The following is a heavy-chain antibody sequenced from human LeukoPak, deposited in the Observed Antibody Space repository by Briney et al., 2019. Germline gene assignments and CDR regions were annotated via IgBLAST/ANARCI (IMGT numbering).Heavy chain of an antibody. V-gene: IGHV3-30*02. D-gene: IGHD3-22*01. CDR3: AKDESKMIVVGLDY. CDR2: IRYDGSST. J-gene: IGHJ4*02. CDR1: GFTFSTYG. Sequence: GGSLRLSCAASGFTFSTYGMHWVRQAPGKGLEWVAFIRYDGSSTYYADSVKGRFTISRDNSKNTLYLQMNSLRTADTAVYYCAKDESKMIVVGLDYWGQGTLVTVSS.